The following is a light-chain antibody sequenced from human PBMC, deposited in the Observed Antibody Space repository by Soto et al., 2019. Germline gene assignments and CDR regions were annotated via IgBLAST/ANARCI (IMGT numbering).Light chain of an antibody. J-gene: IGKJ1*01. CDR1: ETVATN. V-gene: IGKV3-15*01. CDR3: QQYFEWPPMT. CDR2: GAS. Sequence: EVVMTQSPATLSVSPGERATRSCRASETVATNLAWYQQKPGQAPRLLISGASTRAAGISDRFRGSGSGTEFTLTISSLRSEDSAIYYCQQYFEWPPMTFGQGTKADIK.